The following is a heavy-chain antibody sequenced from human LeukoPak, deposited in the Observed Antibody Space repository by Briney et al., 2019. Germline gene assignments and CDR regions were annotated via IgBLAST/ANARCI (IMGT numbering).Heavy chain of an antibody. CDR2: IYYSGRP. CDR3: ARASSPNYYDSSGYYYDY. CDR1: GVSISSYY. D-gene: IGHD3-22*01. J-gene: IGHJ4*02. V-gene: IGHV4-59*01. Sequence: PSETLSLTCTVSGVSISSYYWSWIRQPPGKGLEWIGYIYYSGRPSYNPSLKSRVTISVDTSKNQISLNLTSVTAADTAVYYCARASSPNYYDSSGYYYDYWGQGTLVTVSS.